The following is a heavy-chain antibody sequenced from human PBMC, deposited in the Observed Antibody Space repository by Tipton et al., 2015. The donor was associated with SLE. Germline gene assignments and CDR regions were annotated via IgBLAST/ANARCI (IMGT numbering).Heavy chain of an antibody. CDR3: SSLTRDSHFNAFDV. CDR1: GDSISRHY. J-gene: IGHJ3*01. CDR2: IFYHGSS. V-gene: IGHV4-59*11. Sequence: TLSLTCSVSGDSISRHYWSWIRQPPGKGLEWIGYIFYHGSSNYNPSLKSRATISIDASNSHFSLNLTSMTAADTAVYYCSSLTRDSHFNAFDVWGQGTMVTVSS. D-gene: IGHD7-27*01.